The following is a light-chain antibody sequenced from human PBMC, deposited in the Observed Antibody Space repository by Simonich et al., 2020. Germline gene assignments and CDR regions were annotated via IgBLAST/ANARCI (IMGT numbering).Light chain of an antibody. CDR2: LGS. CDR3: MQSIQLPIT. V-gene: IGKV2-28*01. Sequence: DIVMTQSPLSLPVTPGEPASISCRSSQSLLHSNGYNYLVWYLQKPGQSPQLLIYLGSTRAYRVPARCSGSGSGTDFTLKISRVEAEDVGVYYCMQSIQLPITFGQGTRLEIK. J-gene: IGKJ5*01. CDR1: QSLLHSNGYNY.